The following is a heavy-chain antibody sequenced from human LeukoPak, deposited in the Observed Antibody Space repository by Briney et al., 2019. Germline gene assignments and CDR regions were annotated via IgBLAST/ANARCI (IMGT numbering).Heavy chain of an antibody. J-gene: IGHJ4*02. CDR2: INPNSGGT. V-gene: IGHV1-2*02. Sequence: ASVKVSCKASGYTFTGYYMHWVRQAPGQGLEWMGWINPNSGGTNYAQKFQGRVTMTRDTSTSTVYMELSSLRSEDTAVYYCARDEGPQGALNYWGQGTLVTVSS. CDR3: ARDEGPQGALNY. CDR1: GYTFTGYY. D-gene: IGHD1-26*01.